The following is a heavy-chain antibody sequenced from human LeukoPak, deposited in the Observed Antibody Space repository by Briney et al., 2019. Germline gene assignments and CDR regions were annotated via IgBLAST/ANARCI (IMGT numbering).Heavy chain of an antibody. CDR2: IYYSGST. J-gene: IGHJ4*02. CDR3: ARTNPGYGSSWYPDY. V-gene: IGHV4-59*01. CDR1: GGSISSYY. D-gene: IGHD6-13*01. Sequence: SETLSLTCTVSGGSISSYYWSWIRQPPGKGLEWIGYIYYSGSTNYNPSLKSRVTISVDTSKNQFSLKLSSVTAADTAVYYCARTNPGYGSSWYPDYWGQGTLVTVSS.